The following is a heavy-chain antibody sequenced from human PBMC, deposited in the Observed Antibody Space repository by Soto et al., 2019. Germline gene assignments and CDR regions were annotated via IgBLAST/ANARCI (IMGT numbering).Heavy chain of an antibody. CDR3: ARQWVEGYKVPYLDQ. Sequence: QVQLVESGGGVVQPGRSLRLSCAASGFSFSSYGMHWVRQAPGKGLEWVAVIWYDGSRTSYAESVKGRFTVSIDNSRKMLWLQMYSLRAEDTAVYFCARQWVEGYKVPYLDQWGQGTLVTVSS. CDR2: IWYDGSRT. J-gene: IGHJ4*02. CDR1: GFSFSSYG. D-gene: IGHD1-26*01. V-gene: IGHV3-33*01.